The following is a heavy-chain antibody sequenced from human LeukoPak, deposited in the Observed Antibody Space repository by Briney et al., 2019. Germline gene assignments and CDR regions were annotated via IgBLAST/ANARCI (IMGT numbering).Heavy chain of an antibody. CDR3: ARVKWGLQVVDY. J-gene: IGHJ4*02. CDR1: GFTFSSYS. D-gene: IGHD1-26*01. Sequence: GGSLRLSCAASGFTFSSYSMNWVRQAPGKGLEWVSVIYSGGSTYYADSVKGRFTISRDNSKNTLYLQMNSLRAEDTAVHYCARVKWGLQVVDYWGQGTLVTVSS. CDR2: IYSGGST. V-gene: IGHV3-53*01.